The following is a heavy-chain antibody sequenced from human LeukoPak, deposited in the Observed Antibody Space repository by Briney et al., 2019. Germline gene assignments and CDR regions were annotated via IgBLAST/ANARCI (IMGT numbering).Heavy chain of an antibody. CDR1: GGTFSSYA. CDR3: ARQNIVATIQGYYFDY. V-gene: IGHV1-69*06. Sequence: ASVRVSCKASGGTFSSYAISWVRQAPGQGLEWMGGIIPIFGTANYAQKFQGRVTITADKSTSTAYMELSSLRSEDTAVYYCARQNIVATIQGYYFDYWGQGTLVTVSS. D-gene: IGHD5-12*01. CDR2: IIPIFGTA. J-gene: IGHJ4*02.